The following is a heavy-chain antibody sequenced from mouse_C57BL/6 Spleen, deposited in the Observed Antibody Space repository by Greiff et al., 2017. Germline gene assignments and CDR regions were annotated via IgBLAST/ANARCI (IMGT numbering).Heavy chain of an antibody. J-gene: IGHJ2*01. CDR1: GYAFSSYW. Sequence: QVQLQQSGAELVKPGASVKISCKASGYAFSSYWMNWVKQRPGKGLEWIGQIYPGDGDTNYNGKFKGKATLTADKSSSTAYMQLSSLTSEDSAVXCCARGEESGYGRYFDYWGQGTTLTVPS. V-gene: IGHV1-80*01. CDR3: ARGEESGYGRYFDY. CDR2: IYPGDGDT. D-gene: IGHD2-14*01.